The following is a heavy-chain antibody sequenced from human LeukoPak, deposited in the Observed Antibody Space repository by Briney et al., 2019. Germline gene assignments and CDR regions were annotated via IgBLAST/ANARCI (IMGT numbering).Heavy chain of an antibody. CDR1: GGSISSYY. CDR2: IYTSGST. D-gene: IGHD6-13*01. Sequence: PSETLSLTCTVSGGSISSYYWGWIRQPAGKGLEWIGRIYTSGSTNYNPSLKSRVTMSVDTSKNQFSLKLSSVTAADTAVYYCAREGNSSSWYVGWFDPWGQGTLVTVSS. CDR3: AREGNSSSWYVGWFDP. J-gene: IGHJ5*02. V-gene: IGHV4-4*07.